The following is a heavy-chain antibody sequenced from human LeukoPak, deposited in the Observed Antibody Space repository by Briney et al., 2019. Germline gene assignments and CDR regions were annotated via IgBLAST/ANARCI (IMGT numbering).Heavy chain of an antibody. CDR1: GYTLTELS. J-gene: IGHJ4*02. D-gene: IGHD3-22*01. V-gene: IGHV1-24*01. CDR2: FDPEDGET. Sequence: ASVKVSCKVSGYTLTELSMHGVRQAPGKGLEWMGGFDPEDGETIYAQKFQGRVTMTEDTSTDTAYMELSSLRSEDTAVYYCATGPDYYDSSALNSWGQGTLVTVSS. CDR3: ATGPDYYDSSALNS.